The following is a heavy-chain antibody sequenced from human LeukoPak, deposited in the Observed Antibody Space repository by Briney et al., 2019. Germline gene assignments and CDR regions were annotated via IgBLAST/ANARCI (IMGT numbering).Heavy chain of an antibody. CDR1: GYIFTSYW. CDR2: IYPGDSDT. CDR3: ARGAEYSSSWYTDY. V-gene: IGHV5-51*01. D-gene: IGHD6-13*01. J-gene: IGHJ4*02. Sequence: GESLKISFKGSGYIFTSYWIGWVRQMPGKGLEWMGIIYPGDSDTRYSPSFQGQVTISADKSITTAYLQWSSLKASDTAMYYCARGAEYSSSWYTDYWGQGTLVTVSS.